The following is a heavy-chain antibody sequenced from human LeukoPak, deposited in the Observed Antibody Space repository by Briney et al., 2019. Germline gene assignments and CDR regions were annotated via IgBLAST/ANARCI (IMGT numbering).Heavy chain of an antibody. CDR3: ARGSSFDGYCSAGACDAGYYDA. V-gene: IGHV4-34*01. CDR2: INHRGSS. D-gene: IGHD2-15*01. CDR1: GESSSAYF. J-gene: IGHJ5*02. Sequence: KSSETLSLTCAVYGESSSAYFWNWIRQAPGKPLEYIGEINHRGSSHYNPSLKTRVTLSVDTSKNQFSLRLTSVTAADTAVYFCARGSSFDGYCSAGACDAGYYDAWGQGTPVTVSS.